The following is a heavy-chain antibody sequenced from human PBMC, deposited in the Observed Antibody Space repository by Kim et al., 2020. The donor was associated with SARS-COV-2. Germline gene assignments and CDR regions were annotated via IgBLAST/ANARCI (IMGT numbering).Heavy chain of an antibody. J-gene: IGHJ4*02. D-gene: IGHD6-19*01. Sequence: SFQGQVTISADKSISTAYLQWSSLKASDTAMYYCARHLHSSGSKRSLDYWGQGTLVTVSS. V-gene: IGHV5-51*01. CDR3: ARHLHSSGSKRSLDY.